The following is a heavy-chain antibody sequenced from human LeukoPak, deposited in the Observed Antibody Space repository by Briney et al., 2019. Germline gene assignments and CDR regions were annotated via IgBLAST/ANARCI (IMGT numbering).Heavy chain of an antibody. CDR1: GFTFSSYA. D-gene: IGHD1-26*01. J-gene: IGHJ3*02. Sequence: GGSLRLSCAASGFTFSSYAMNWVRQAPGKGLEWVSGISGSGVSTYYADSVKGRFTFSRYNSNNTLYLQMNSLRAEDTALYYCAKDRFFSWSPRAFDMWGRGTMVTVSS. V-gene: IGHV3-23*01. CDR3: AKDRFFSWSPRAFDM. CDR2: ISGSGVST.